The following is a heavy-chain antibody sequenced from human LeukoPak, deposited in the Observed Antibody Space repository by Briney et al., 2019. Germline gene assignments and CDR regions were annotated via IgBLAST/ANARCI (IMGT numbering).Heavy chain of an antibody. J-gene: IGHJ4*02. Sequence: SETLSLTCTVSGASISSYYWSWIRQPPGKGLEWIGSIYYSGSTYYNPSLKSRVTISVGASKNQFSLKLSSVTAADTAVYYCARQPGYCSSTSCYGIDYWGQGTLVTVSS. CDR3: ARQPGYCSSTSCYGIDY. V-gene: IGHV4-59*08. D-gene: IGHD2-2*01. CDR2: IYYSGST. CDR1: GASISSYY.